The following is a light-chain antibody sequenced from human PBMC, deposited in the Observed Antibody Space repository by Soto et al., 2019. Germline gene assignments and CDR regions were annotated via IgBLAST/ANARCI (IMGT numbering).Light chain of an antibody. CDR1: QSVNNN. J-gene: IGKJ4*01. CDR3: QQYNSL. V-gene: IGKV3D-15*01. CDR2: GAS. Sequence: EIMMTQSPATLSVSPGERATLSSRASQSVNNNLAWYQQKPGQAPRLLIYGASSRATGIPDRFSGSGSGTDFTLTISRLEPEDFAVYYCQQYNSLFGGGTKVDIK.